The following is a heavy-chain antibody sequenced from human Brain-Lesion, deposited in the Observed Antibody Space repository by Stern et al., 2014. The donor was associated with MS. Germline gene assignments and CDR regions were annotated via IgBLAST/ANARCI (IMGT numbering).Heavy chain of an antibody. J-gene: IGHJ4*02. CDR1: GLTLSSYW. V-gene: IGHV3-7*01. D-gene: IGHD2-21*02. CDR2: IKQDGSEK. CDR3: AADTRAMTVFY. Sequence: QLVQSGGGLVQPGGSLRLSCAASGLTLSSYWMSWVRQAPGKGLEGVANIKQDGSEKYYVDSVKGRFTISRDNAKNSLFLQMNSLRAEDTAVYYCAADTRAMTVFYWGQGTLVTVSS.